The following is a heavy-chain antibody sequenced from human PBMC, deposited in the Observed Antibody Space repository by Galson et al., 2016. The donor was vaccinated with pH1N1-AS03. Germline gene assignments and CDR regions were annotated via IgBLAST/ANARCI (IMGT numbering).Heavy chain of an antibody. D-gene: IGHD6-19*01. Sequence: SVKVSCKASGYTFNSWGINWVRQAPGQGLEWMGWINTQTGRPTYAPGFIGRSVFSMDPSVSTAYVQINSLMADDTGVYYCLRDASSRLDYWGQGTLVPVSS. CDR2: INTQTGRP. CDR1: GYTFNSWG. V-gene: IGHV7-4-1*02. J-gene: IGHJ4*02. CDR3: LRDASSRLDY.